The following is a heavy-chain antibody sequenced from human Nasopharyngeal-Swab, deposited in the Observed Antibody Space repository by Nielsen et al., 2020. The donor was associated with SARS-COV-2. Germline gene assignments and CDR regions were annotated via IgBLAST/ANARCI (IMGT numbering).Heavy chain of an antibody. Sequence: GGSLRLSCAASGFTFSSYAMSWVRQAPGKGLEWVSAISGSGGDTHYADSVKGRFTISRDNSKNTLYLQMNSLRAEDTAVYYCATLYSSSWYWYFDLWGRGTLVTVSS. J-gene: IGHJ2*01. CDR2: ISGSGGDT. V-gene: IGHV3-23*01. CDR1: GFTFSSYA. D-gene: IGHD6-13*01. CDR3: ATLYSSSWYWYFDL.